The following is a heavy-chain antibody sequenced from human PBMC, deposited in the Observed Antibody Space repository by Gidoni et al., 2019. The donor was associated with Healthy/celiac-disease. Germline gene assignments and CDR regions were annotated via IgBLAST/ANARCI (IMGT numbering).Heavy chain of an antibody. J-gene: IGHJ6*04. V-gene: IGHV1-24*01. Sequence: QLQLVQTVADVKTPGASVKVSCKVSGYILTELSMHWVRQAPGKGLEWMGGFDPEDGETIYAQKFQGRVTMTEDTSTDTAYMELSSLRSEDTAVYYCATEGATISSYGMDVWGKGTTVTVSS. CDR2: FDPEDGET. CDR3: ATEGATISSYGMDV. D-gene: IGHD5-12*01. CDR1: GYILTELS.